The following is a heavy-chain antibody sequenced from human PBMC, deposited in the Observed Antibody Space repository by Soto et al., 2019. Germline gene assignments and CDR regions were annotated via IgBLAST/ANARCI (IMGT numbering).Heavy chain of an antibody. CDR3: ARHDDFWSGYYKHYYYGMDV. V-gene: IGHV4-39*01. CDR2: IYYSGST. D-gene: IGHD3-3*01. J-gene: IGHJ6*02. Sequence: SETLSLTCTVSGGSISSSSYYWGWIRQPPGKGLEWIGSIYYSGSTYYNPSLKSRVTISVDTSKNQFSLKRSSVTAADTAVYYCARHDDFWSGYYKHYYYGMDVWGQGTTVTVSS. CDR1: GGSISSSSYY.